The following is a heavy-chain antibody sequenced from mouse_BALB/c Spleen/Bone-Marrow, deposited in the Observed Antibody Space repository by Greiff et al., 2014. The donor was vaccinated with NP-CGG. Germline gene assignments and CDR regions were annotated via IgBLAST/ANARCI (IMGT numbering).Heavy chain of an antibody. CDR1: GYSFTSYY. J-gene: IGHJ2*01. Sequence: VQLQQSGPELVKPGASVKMSCKASGYSFTSYYIHWVKQRPGQGLEWIGWIFPGSDNTKYNEKFKGKATLTADTSSSTAYMHPSSLTSEDSAVYFCARDWDESYFDYWGQGTTLTVSS. CDR2: IFPGSDNT. V-gene: IGHV1-66*01. D-gene: IGHD4-1*01. CDR3: ARDWDESYFDY.